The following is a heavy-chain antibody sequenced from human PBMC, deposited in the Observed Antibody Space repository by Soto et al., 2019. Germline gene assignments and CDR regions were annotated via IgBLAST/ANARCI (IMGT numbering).Heavy chain of an antibody. V-gene: IGHV4-34*01. CDR2: INHSGST. CDR3: AKTMAMVRGVKGWFDP. J-gene: IGHJ5*02. CDR1: GGSFSGNY. Sequence: QVQLQQWGAGLLKPSETLSLTCAVYGGSFSGNYWSWIRQPPGKGLEWIGEINHSGSTNYNPSLKSRVTISVDTSKNQFSLKLSSVTAADTAVYYCAKTMAMVRGVKGWFDPWGQGTLVTVSS. D-gene: IGHD3-10*01.